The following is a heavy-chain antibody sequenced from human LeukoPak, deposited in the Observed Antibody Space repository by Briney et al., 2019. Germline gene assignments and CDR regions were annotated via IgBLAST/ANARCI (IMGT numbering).Heavy chain of an antibody. CDR3: GRLFYDFWSGHYYYYMDV. J-gene: IGHJ6*03. Sequence: SETLSLTCTVSGGSIRSTSYYWGXIRQXPXXGXXXXGSIYYSGSTYYNPSLKSRVTISVDTSKNQFSLKLSSVTAADTAVYYCGRLFYDFWSGHYYYYMDVWGKGTTVTVSS. V-gene: IGHV4-39*01. CDR2: IYYSGST. D-gene: IGHD3-3*01. CDR1: GGSIRSTSYY.